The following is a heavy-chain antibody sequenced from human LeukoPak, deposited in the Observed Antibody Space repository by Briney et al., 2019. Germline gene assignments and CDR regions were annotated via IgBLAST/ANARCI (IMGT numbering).Heavy chain of an antibody. V-gene: IGHV4-34*01. CDR1: GGSFSGYY. Sequence: SETLSLTCAVYGGSFSGYYWSWIPQPPGKGLEWIGEINHSGSTNYKPSLKSRVTISVDTSKNQFSLKLSSVTAADTAVYYCARGDVEGYFDYWGQGTLVTVSS. CDR3: ARGDVEGYFDY. CDR2: INHSGST. J-gene: IGHJ4*02.